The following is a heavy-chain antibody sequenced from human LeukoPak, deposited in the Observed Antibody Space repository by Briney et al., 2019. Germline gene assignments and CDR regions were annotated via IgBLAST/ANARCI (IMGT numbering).Heavy chain of an antibody. V-gene: IGHV3-7*01. CDR2: IKQEGTEK. Sequence: GGSLRLSCAASGFIFSNYWMSWVRQAPGRGLEWVANIKQEGTEKYYVDSVKGRFTISRDNAKNLLYLQMYSLRVEDTAVYYCAREGNIGAMDVWGQGTTVTVFS. CDR3: AREGNIGAMDV. D-gene: IGHD2/OR15-2a*01. CDR1: GFIFSNYW. J-gene: IGHJ6*02.